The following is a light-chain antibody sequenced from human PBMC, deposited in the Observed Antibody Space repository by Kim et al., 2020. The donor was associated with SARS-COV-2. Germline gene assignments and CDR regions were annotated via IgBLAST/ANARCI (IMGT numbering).Light chain of an antibody. J-gene: IGKJ1*01. CDR1: QSLSRRY. CDR2: GAS. V-gene: IGKV3-20*01. Sequence: ETVLTQSPGTLSLSPGERATLSCRASQSLSRRYLAWYQQRPGQAPRLLIHGASSRATGIPDRFSGSGSGTDFTLTISRQEPEDFAVYYCLQYDNSPRTFGQGTKVDIK. CDR3: LQYDNSPRT.